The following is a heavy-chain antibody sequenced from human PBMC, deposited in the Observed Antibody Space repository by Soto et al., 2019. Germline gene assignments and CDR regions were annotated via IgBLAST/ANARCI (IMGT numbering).Heavy chain of an antibody. Sequence: QVQLVESGGGVVQPGRSLRLSCAASGFTFSSYGMHWVRQAPGKGLEWVAVIWYDGSNKYYADSVKGRFTISRDNSKNTLYLQMNSLRAEDTAVYYCARDRAAAGTIRSFSMGMDVWGQGTTVTVSS. J-gene: IGHJ6*02. CDR3: ARDRAAAGTIRSFSMGMDV. V-gene: IGHV3-33*01. CDR2: IWYDGSNK. CDR1: GFTFSSYG. D-gene: IGHD6-13*01.